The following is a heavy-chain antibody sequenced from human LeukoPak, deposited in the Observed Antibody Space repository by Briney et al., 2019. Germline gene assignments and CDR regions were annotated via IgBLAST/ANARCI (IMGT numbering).Heavy chain of an antibody. CDR1: GGSISSSSYY. CDR3: ARVASIAVTGTFDY. V-gene: IGHV4-39*07. Sequence: SETLSLTCTVSGGSISSSSYYWGWIRQPPGKGLEWIGSIYYSGSTYYNPSLKSRVTISVDTSKNQFSLKLSSVTAADTAVYYCARVASIAVTGTFDYWGPGTLVTVSS. D-gene: IGHD6-19*01. CDR2: IYYSGST. J-gene: IGHJ4*02.